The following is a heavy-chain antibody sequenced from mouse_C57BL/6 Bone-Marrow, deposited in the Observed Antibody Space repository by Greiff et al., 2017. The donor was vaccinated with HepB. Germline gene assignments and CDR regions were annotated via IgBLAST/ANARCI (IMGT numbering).Heavy chain of an antibody. CDR1: GFNIKDYY. J-gene: IGHJ3*01. Sequence: EVKLMESGAELVKPGASVKLSCTASGFNIKDYYMHWVKQRTEQGLEWIGRIDPEDGETKYAPKFQGKATITADTSSNTAYLQLSSLTSEDTAVYYCASHDSNYVGRFAYWGQGTLVTVSA. D-gene: IGHD2-5*01. CDR2: IDPEDGET. V-gene: IGHV14-2*01. CDR3: ASHDSNYVGRFAY.